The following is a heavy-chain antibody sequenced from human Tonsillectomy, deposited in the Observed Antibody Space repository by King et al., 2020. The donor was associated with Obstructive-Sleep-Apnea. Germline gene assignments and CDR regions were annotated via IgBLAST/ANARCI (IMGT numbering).Heavy chain of an antibody. CDR3: AKQKSYCSGGSCYPSGMDV. CDR2: IRCTGGST. J-gene: IGHJ6*02. D-gene: IGHD2-15*01. CDR1: GFPFSSYA. Sequence: VQLVESGGGLVQPGGSLRLSCAAPGFPFSSYAMSWVRQAPGEGLEWGSQIRCTGGSTYYADSVPGRFIFSRDNSKNTLYLQMNSLRAEDTAIYYCAKQKSYCSGGSCYPSGMDVWGQGTTVTVSS. V-gene: IGHV3-23*04.